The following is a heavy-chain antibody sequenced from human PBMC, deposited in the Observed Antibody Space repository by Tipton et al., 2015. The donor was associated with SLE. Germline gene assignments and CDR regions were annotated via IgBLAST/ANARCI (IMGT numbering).Heavy chain of an antibody. CDR3: ARGISGYSSNWYYYYYVMDV. J-gene: IGHJ6*02. Sequence: TLSLTCTVSGDSISSGFYYWNWLRQSAGGGLEWIGRISSTGSTNYNPSLKSRVTISLDTSKNQFSLKVSSVTAADTAVYYCARGISGYSSNWYYYYYVMDVWGQGTTVTVSS. D-gene: IGHD6-13*01. V-gene: IGHV4-61*02. CDR1: GDSISSGFYY. CDR2: ISSTGST.